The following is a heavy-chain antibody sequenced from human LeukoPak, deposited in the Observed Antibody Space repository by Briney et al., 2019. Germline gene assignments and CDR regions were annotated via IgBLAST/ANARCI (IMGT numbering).Heavy chain of an antibody. Sequence: GGSLRLSCAASGFTFSSYSMNWVRQAPGKGLEWVSSISSSSSYIYYADSVKGRFTISRDNAKNSLYLQMNSLRAEDTAVYYCARDCSGGSCFDYWGQGTLVTVSP. CDR2: ISSSSSYI. J-gene: IGHJ4*02. D-gene: IGHD2-15*01. V-gene: IGHV3-21*01. CDR1: GFTFSSYS. CDR3: ARDCSGGSCFDY.